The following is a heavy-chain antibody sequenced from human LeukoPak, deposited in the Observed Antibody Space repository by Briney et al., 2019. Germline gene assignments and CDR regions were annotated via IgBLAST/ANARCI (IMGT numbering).Heavy chain of an antibody. CDR2: IYYSGST. J-gene: IGHJ6*02. CDR1: GGSISSHY. D-gene: IGHD6-6*01. Sequence: SETLSLTCTVSGGSISSHYWSWIRQPPGKGLEWIWYIYYSGSTNYNPSLKSRVTISVDTSKNQFSLKLSSVTAADTAVYYCARSEYSSSSYYYYYGMDVWGQGTTVTVSS. CDR3: ARSEYSSSSYYYYYGMDV. V-gene: IGHV4-59*11.